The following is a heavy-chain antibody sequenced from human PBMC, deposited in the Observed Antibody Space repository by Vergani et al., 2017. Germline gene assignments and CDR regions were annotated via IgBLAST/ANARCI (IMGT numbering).Heavy chain of an antibody. D-gene: IGHD2-21*01. CDR3: ASALRRCGGDCYSGTGHYYYYYMDV. V-gene: IGHV4-39*01. J-gene: IGHJ6*03. CDR2: IYYSGST. Sequence: QLQLQESGPGLVKPSETLSLTCTVSGGSISSSSYYWGWIRQPPGKGLEWIGSIYYSGSTYYNPPLKRRVTISVDTSKNQFSLKRSSVTAADTAVYYCASALRRCGGDCYSGTGHYYYYYMDVWGKGTTVTVSS. CDR1: GGSISSSSYY.